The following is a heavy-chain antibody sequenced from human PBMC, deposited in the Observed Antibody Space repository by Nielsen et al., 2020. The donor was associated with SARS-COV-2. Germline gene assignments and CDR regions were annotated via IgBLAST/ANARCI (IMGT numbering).Heavy chain of an antibody. CDR2: ISWNSGSI. Sequence: SLKISCAASGFTFDDYAMHWVRQAPGKGLEWVSGISWNSGSIGYADSVKGRFTISRDNAKNSLYLQMNSLRAEDTAVYYCAKDLDYGDYWGQGTLVTVSS. V-gene: IGHV3-9*01. CDR1: GFTFDDYA. CDR3: AKDLDYGDY. J-gene: IGHJ4*02.